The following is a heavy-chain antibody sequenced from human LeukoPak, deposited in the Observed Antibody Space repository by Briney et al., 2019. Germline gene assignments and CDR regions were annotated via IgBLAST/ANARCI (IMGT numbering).Heavy chain of an antibody. J-gene: IGHJ4*02. V-gene: IGHV3-7*01. CDR1: GFTFSTYW. Sequence: PGGSLRLSCAASGFTFSTYWMSWVRQAPGKGLEWVANIKQDGSEKYYVDSVKGRFTISRDNAKNSLYLQMNSLRAEDTAVYYCARDPSTIFGVVPFDYWGQGTLVTVSS. D-gene: IGHD3-3*01. CDR2: IKQDGSEK. CDR3: ARDPSTIFGVVPFDY.